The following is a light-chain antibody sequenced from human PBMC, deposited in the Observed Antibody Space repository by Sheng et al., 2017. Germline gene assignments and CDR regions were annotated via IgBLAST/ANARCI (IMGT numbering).Light chain of an antibody. CDR1: QTVSTSY. J-gene: IGKJ2*03. CDR3: QQHGSSPFS. CDR2: GAS. Sequence: EIVMTQSPATLSVSPGERATLSCRASQTVSTSYLAWYQQKLGQTPRLLIYGASSRATGIPDRFSGSGSGTDFTLTIDRLEPEDSAVYYCQQHGSSPFSFGQGTKVEI. V-gene: IGKV3-20*01.